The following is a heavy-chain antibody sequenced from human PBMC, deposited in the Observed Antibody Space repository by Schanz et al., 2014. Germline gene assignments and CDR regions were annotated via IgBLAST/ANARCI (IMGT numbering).Heavy chain of an antibody. V-gene: IGHV3-23*04. J-gene: IGHJ4*02. CDR1: GFTFSTFA. D-gene: IGHD6-25*01. Sequence: EVQLVESGGDLVQPGGSLRLSCSASGFTFSTFAMHWVRQAPGKGLEWVSTIGTSGGTNYAESVKGRFTISRDNSKNTLYLQMNSLRAEDTAVYFCAKVRYSSGWRGDYFDEWGQGTLVTVAS. CDR2: IGTSGGT. CDR3: AKVRYSSGWRGDYFDE.